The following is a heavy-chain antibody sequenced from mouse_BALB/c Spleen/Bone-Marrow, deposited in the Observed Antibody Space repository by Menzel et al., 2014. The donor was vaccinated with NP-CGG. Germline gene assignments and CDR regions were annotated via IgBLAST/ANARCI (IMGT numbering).Heavy chain of an antibody. D-gene: IGHD2-1*01. CDR3: TGNDY. Sequence: EVQLQQSGGGLVQPGGSMKLSCVASGFTFSNYWMNWVRQSPEKGLEWVAEIRLKSNNYATHYAEYVKGRFTISRDDSKSIVYLQMNNLRAEDTCIYYCTGNDYWGQGTTLTVSS. CDR1: GFTFSNYW. CDR2: IRLKSNNYAT. J-gene: IGHJ2*01. V-gene: IGHV6-6*02.